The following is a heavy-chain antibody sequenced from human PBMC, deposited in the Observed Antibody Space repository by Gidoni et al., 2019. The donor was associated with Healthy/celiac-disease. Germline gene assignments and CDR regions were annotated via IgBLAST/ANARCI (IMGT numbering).Heavy chain of an antibody. CDR1: GFTFSSSA. CDR3: AKCAGLLWFGELLDWFDP. CDR2: ISGSGGST. Sequence: EVQLVESGGGLVQPGGSLRLSCAASGFTFSSSAMSWVRQAPGKGLEWVSAISGSGGSTYYADSVKGRFTISRDNSKNTLYLQMNSLRAEDTAVYYCAKCAGLLWFGELLDWFDPWGQGTLVTVSS. D-gene: IGHD3-10*01. V-gene: IGHV3-23*04. J-gene: IGHJ5*02.